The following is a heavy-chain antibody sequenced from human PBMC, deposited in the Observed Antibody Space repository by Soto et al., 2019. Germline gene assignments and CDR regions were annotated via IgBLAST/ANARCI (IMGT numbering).Heavy chain of an antibody. V-gene: IGHV4-39*01. Sequence: SETLSLTCTVSGGSISSSSYYWGWIRQPPGKGLEWIGSIYYSGSTYYNPSLKSRVTISVDTSKNQFSLKLSSVTAADTAVYYCARRMAGYGHDAFDIWGQGTMVTVSS. J-gene: IGHJ3*02. CDR2: IYYSGST. CDR3: ARRMAGYGHDAFDI. D-gene: IGHD3-9*01. CDR1: GGSISSSSYY.